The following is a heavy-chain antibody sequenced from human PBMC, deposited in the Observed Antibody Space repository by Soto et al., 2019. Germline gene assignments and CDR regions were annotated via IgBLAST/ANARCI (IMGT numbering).Heavy chain of an antibody. D-gene: IGHD6-6*01. J-gene: IGHJ6*02. CDR2: INHSGST. CDR3: ARGRLAARFLTSGMDV. V-gene: IGHV4-34*01. Sequence: SETLSLTYAVFGGSFSGYYWSWIRPPPGKGLEWIGEINHSGSTNYNPSLKSRVTISVDTSKNQFSLKLSSVTAADTAVYYCARGRLAARFLTSGMDVWGQGTTVTVSS. CDR1: GGSFSGYY.